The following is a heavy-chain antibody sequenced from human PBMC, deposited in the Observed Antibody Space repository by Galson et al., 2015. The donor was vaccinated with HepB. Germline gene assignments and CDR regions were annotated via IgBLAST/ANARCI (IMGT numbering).Heavy chain of an antibody. CDR1: GFTFSDYY. Sequence: SLRLSCAASGFTFSDYYMSWIRQAPGKGLEWVSYISGRSSYTNYADSVKGRFTISRDNAKDSLYLQMNSLRAEDTAVYYCARAVGGSSRDILTGPSPFFFDYWGQGTLVSVSS. V-gene: IGHV3-11*06. CDR2: ISGRSSYT. J-gene: IGHJ4*02. CDR3: ARAVGGSSRDILTGPSPFFFDY. D-gene: IGHD3-9*01.